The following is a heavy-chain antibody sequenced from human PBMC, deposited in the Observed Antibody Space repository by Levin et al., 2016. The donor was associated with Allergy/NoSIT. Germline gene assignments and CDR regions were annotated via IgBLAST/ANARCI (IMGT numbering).Heavy chain of an antibody. CDR2: IRNKAYGGTT. D-gene: IGHD5-12*01. Sequence: WIRQPPGKGLEWVGFIRNKAYGGTTEYAASVKGRFTISRDDSKSIAYLQMNSLKIEDTAVYYCTASRGYDFVLDYWGQGTLVTVSS. V-gene: IGHV3-49*02. J-gene: IGHJ4*02. CDR3: TASRGYDFVLDY.